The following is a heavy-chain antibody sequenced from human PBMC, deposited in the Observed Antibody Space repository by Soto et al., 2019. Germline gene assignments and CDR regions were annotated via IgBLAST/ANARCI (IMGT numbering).Heavy chain of an antibody. Sequence: ASVKVSCKASGYTFTSNGISWVRQAPGQGLEWMGWISGYNGNTNYAQRLQGRVTMTTDTSTSTAYMELRSLRSDDTAVYYCARDKEHYYDYIWGNYRLFDYWGQGTLVTVSS. J-gene: IGHJ4*02. V-gene: IGHV1-18*01. D-gene: IGHD3-16*02. CDR3: ARDKEHYYDYIWGNYRLFDY. CDR2: ISGYNGNT. CDR1: GYTFTSNG.